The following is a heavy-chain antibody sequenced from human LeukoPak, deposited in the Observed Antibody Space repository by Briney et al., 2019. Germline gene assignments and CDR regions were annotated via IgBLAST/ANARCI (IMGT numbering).Heavy chain of an antibody. Sequence: PSETLSLTCAVYGVSFSGYYWSWIRQPPGKGLEWIGEINHSGSTNYNPSLKSRVTISVDTSKNQFSLKLSSVTAADTAVYYCARFSDIRGVYMNRRNWFDPWGQGTLVTVSS. D-gene: IGHD3-10*01. CDR2: INHSGST. V-gene: IGHV4-34*01. CDR1: GVSFSGYY. CDR3: ARFSDIRGVYMNRRNWFDP. J-gene: IGHJ5*02.